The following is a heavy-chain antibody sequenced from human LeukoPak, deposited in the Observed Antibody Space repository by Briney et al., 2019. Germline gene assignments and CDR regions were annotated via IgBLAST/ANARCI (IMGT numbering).Heavy chain of an antibody. CDR2: ISGSGGST. D-gene: IGHD6-13*01. V-gene: IGHV3-23*01. J-gene: IGHJ4*02. CDR3: ASSRGSSWEYFDY. CDR1: GFTFSSYA. Sequence: PGGSLRLPCAASGFTFSSYAMSWVRQAPGKGLEWVSAISGSGGSTYYADSVKGRFTISRDNSKNTLYLQMNSLRAEDTAVYYCASSRGSSWEYFDYWGQGTLVTVSS.